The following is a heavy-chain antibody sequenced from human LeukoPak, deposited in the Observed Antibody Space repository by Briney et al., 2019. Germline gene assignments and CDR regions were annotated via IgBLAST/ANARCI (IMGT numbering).Heavy chain of an antibody. CDR3: ARDRVGATDYFDY. CDR2: ISYDGSDK. D-gene: IGHD1-26*01. CDR1: GFTFNNYG. V-gene: IGHV3-30*03. J-gene: IGHJ4*02. Sequence: GGSLRLSCAASGFTFNNYGMHWVRQAPGKGLEWVALISYDGSDKYDADSVKGRFTISRDNSKNTLYLQMNSLRAEDTAVYYCARDRVGATDYFDYWGQGTLVTVSS.